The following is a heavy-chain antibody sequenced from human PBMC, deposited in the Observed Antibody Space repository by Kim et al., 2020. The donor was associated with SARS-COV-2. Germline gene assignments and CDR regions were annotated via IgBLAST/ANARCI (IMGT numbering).Heavy chain of an antibody. D-gene: IGHD6-13*01. CDR3: AKDLGYSSSLSYYYYGMDV. Sequence: RFTISRDNSKNTLYLQMNSLGAEDTAVYYCAKDLGYSSSLSYYYYGMDVWGQGTTVTVSS. V-gene: IGHV3-30*02. J-gene: IGHJ6*02.